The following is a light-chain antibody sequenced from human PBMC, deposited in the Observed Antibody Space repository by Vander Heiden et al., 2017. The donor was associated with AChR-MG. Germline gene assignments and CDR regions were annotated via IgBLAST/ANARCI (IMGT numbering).Light chain of an antibody. J-gene: IGKJ1*01. Sequence: EIVMTQSPATLSVSPGERATLSCRASQSVSSNLAWYQQKPGQAPRLLIYGASTRATGIPARFSGSGSGTEFTLTISSLQSEDFAVYYCQQYNIWRTFGQGTKVESK. V-gene: IGKV3-15*01. CDR2: GAS. CDR1: QSVSSN. CDR3: QQYNIWRT.